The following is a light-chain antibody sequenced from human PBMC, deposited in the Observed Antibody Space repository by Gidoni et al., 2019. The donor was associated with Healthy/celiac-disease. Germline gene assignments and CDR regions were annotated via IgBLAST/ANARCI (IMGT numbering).Light chain of an antibody. CDR3: QQYNSYWT. CDR1: QSISSW. Sequence: DIQLTQPPSTLSASVGDRVTITFRASQSISSWLAWYQQKPGKAPKPLIYKASSLESGVPSRFSGRGSGTEITLTISSLQADDFATYYCQQYNSYWTFGQXTKVEIK. J-gene: IGKJ1*01. CDR2: KAS. V-gene: IGKV1-5*03.